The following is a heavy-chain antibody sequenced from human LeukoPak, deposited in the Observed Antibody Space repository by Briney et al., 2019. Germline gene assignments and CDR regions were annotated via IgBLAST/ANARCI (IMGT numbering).Heavy chain of an antibody. CDR3: ARGQRITIFGVVYFDY. CDR1: GYAFTGYY. D-gene: IGHD3-3*01. CDR2: INPNNGGT. Sequence: GASVKDSCKTSGYAFTGYYIHWVRQAPGQGVEWMGRINPNNGGTNHAQKFQGRVTMTRDTSIRTAYMELSRLRSDDTAMYYCARGQRITIFGVVYFDYWGQGTLVTVSS. J-gene: IGHJ4*02. V-gene: IGHV1-2*06.